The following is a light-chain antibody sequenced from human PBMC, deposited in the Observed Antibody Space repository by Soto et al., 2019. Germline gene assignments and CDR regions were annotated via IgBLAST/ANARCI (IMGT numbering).Light chain of an antibody. J-gene: IGKJ1*01. V-gene: IGKV4-1*01. CDR3: QHYYSPWT. CDR1: QSVLYSSNNKNY. CDR2: WAS. Sequence: DIVLTQSPDSLAVSLGERATINCKSSQSVLYSSNNKNYLAWYQQKPGQPPKLLIYWASIRESGVPDRFSGSESGPAFTLTINTLQAEAVAFYYCQHYYSPWTFGQGTKVEFK.